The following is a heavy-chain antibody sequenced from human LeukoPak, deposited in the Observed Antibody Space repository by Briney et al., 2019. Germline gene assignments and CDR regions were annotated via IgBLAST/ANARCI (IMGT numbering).Heavy chain of an antibody. CDR1: GFTFSSYA. J-gene: IGHJ3*02. Sequence: GGSLRLSCAASGFTFSSYAMYWVRQAPGKGLEWVAVISYDGSNKYYADSVKGRFTISRDNSKNTLYLQMNSLRAEDTAVYYCARDTVGATINDAFDIWGQGTMVTVSS. V-gene: IGHV3-30*04. CDR2: ISYDGSNK. D-gene: IGHD1-26*01. CDR3: ARDTVGATINDAFDI.